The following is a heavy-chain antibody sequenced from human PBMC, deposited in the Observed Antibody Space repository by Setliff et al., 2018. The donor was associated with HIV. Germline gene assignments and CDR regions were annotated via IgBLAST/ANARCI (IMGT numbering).Heavy chain of an antibody. J-gene: IGHJ4*02. V-gene: IGHV1-45*02. CDR3: ARGRYSSGLTDY. D-gene: IGHD6-19*01. Sequence: ASVKVSCKASGYTFTYRYLHWVRQAPGQALEWMGWITPFNGNTNYAQKFQDRVTITRDTSITTAYMELISLKSEDTAVYYCARGRYSSGLTDYWGQGTLVTVSS. CDR1: GYTFTYRY. CDR2: ITPFNGNT.